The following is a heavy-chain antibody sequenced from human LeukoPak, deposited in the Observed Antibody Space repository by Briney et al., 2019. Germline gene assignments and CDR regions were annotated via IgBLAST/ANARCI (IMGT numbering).Heavy chain of an antibody. V-gene: IGHV5-51*01. CDR1: GYSFTNYW. Sequence: GESLKISCKASGYSFTNYWIDWVRQMPGKGLEWMGNFNPANSDTTYSPSFKGQVTLSADNSISTAYLQWSGLKASDTAMYYCARHYHYAWFGYWGQGTLVTVSS. J-gene: IGHJ4*02. CDR3: ARHYHYAWFGY. D-gene: IGHD3-22*01. CDR2: FNPANSDT.